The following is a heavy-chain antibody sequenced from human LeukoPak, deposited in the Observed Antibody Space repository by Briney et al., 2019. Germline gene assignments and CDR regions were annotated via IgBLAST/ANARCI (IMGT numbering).Heavy chain of an antibody. D-gene: IGHD3-10*01. Sequence: PGGSLRLSCAASGFTFSSYGMHWVRQAPGKGLEWVAFIRYDGSNKYYADSVKGRFTISRDNSKNTLYLQMNSLRAEDTAVYYCAKAEYYYGSGSYYPLYYFDYWGQGTLVTVSS. CDR3: AKAEYYYGSGSYYPLYYFDY. CDR2: IRYDGSNK. CDR1: GFTFSSYG. J-gene: IGHJ4*02. V-gene: IGHV3-30*02.